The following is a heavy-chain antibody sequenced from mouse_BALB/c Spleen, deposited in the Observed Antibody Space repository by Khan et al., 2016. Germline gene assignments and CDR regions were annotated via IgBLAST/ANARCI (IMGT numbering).Heavy chain of an antibody. V-gene: IGHV2-6-7*01. CDR1: GFSLIAYG. Sequence: VQLQESGPGLVAPSQSLSITCTVSGFSLIAYGVNWVRQPPGKGLEWLGMIWGDGSTDYNSALKYRLNITKDNSTSQVLLKMNSLQSDDTARYYCARDGWGYYAMDYWGQGTSVTVSS. CDR3: ARDGWGYYAMDY. D-gene: IGHD2-2*01. CDR2: IWGDGST. J-gene: IGHJ4*01.